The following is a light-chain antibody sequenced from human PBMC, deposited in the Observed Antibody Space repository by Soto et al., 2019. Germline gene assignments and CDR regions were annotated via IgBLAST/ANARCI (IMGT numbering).Light chain of an antibody. CDR2: AAS. J-gene: IGKJ1*01. CDR3: LQHNSYPLT. V-gene: IGKV1-17*01. Sequence: DIQMTPSPSSLSASVEDRVIITCRASQSISNHLNWYQQKPGKAPKLLIYAASSLQSGVPSRFSGSGSGTEFTLTISSLQPEECATYDCLQHNSYPLTFGQGTKVDIK. CDR1: QSISNH.